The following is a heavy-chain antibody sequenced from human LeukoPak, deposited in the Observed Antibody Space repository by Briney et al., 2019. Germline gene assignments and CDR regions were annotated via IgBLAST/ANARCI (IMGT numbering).Heavy chain of an antibody. CDR2: INPNSGGT. V-gene: IGHV1-2*02. CDR3: ARDLDGDGSYYFDY. J-gene: IGHJ4*02. CDR1: GYAFTGYY. Sequence: EASVKVSCKASGYAFTGYYMHWVRQAPGQGLEWMGWINPNSGGTNYAQKFQGRVTMTRDTSISTAYMELSRLRSDDTAVYYCARDLDGDGSYYFDYWGQGTLVTVSS. D-gene: IGHD5-24*01.